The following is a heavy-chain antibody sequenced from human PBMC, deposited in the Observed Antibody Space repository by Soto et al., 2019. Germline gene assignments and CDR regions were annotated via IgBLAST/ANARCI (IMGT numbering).Heavy chain of an antibody. V-gene: IGHV3-74*01. CDR1: GFTFSNYW. CDR2: ITSDGTGT. D-gene: IGHD5-12*01. CDR3: ARDGGYGTPFDH. J-gene: IGHJ4*02. Sequence: PGGSLRLSCAASGFTFSNYWIHWVRQAPGKGLVVVSRITSDGTGTAYAGSVEGRFTISRDNARSMFYLQMNSLRAEDTAVYYCARDGGYGTPFDHWGQGTLVTVSS.